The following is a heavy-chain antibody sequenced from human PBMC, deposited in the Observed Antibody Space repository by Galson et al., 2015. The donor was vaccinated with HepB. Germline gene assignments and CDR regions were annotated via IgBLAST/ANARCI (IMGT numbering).Heavy chain of an antibody. D-gene: IGHD3-3*01. J-gene: IGHJ6*03. CDR1: GFTFSSYA. CDR3: ARGVWLLFGYYYYYMVV. V-gene: IGHV3-23*01. Sequence: SLRLSCAASGFTFSSYAMSWVRQAPGKGLEWVSVISGSGGSTYYADSVKGRFTISRDNSKNTVYLQMNSLRAEDTAVYYCARGVWLLFGYYYYYMVVWGKGTTVTVSS. CDR2: ISGSGGST.